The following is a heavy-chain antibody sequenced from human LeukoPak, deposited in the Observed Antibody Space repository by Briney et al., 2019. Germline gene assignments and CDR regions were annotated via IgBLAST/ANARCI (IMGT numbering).Heavy chain of an antibody. CDR1: GGSISSSSYY. Sequence: SETLSLTCTVSGGSISSSSYYWGWIRQPPGKGLEWIGSIYYSGSTYYNPSLKSRVTISVDTSKNQFSLKLSSVTAADTAVYYCARIPVGYSYGSIDYWGQGTLVTVSS. D-gene: IGHD5-18*01. V-gene: IGHV4-39*01. J-gene: IGHJ4*02. CDR2: IYYSGST. CDR3: ARIPVGYSYGSIDY.